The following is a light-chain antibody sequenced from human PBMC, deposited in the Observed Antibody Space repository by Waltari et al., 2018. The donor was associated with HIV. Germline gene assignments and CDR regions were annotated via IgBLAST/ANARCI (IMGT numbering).Light chain of an antibody. Sequence: QSAPTQSASVSGSPGQSITISCTGTSSDVGGYNYVSWYQQQPGKAPKLMIYEVSNRPSGVSNRFSGSKSGNTASLTISGLQAEDEADYYCSSYTSSSTLVFGGGTKLTVL. V-gene: IGLV2-14*01. CDR2: EVS. CDR3: SSYTSSSTLV. CDR1: SSDVGGYNY. J-gene: IGLJ3*02.